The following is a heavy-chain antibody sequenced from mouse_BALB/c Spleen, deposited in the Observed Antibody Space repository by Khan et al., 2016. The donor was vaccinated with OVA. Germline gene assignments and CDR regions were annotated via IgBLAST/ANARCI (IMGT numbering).Heavy chain of an antibody. CDR1: GFSLTRYG. CDR3: ATNYYNSSNWYFDV. D-gene: IGHD1-1*01. J-gene: IGHJ1*01. Sequence: QVQLQQSGPGLVAPSQSLSITCTVSGFSLTRYGVHWVRQPPGKGLEWLGVIWAGGSTNYNSALMSRLSISKDNSKSQVFLKMNSLQTDDTARYYCATNYYNSSNWYFDVWGAGTTVTVSS. V-gene: IGHV2-9*02. CDR2: IWAGGST.